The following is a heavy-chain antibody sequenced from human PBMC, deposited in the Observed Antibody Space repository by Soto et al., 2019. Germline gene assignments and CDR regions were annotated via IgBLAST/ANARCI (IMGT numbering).Heavy chain of an antibody. J-gene: IGHJ4*02. D-gene: IGHD6-13*01. CDR3: AREVRAAAGTGFDY. Sequence: PWGSLRLSCAASGFTFNNDWMSWFRQAPGKGLEWVANINQDGSQKYYVDSVKGRFTISRDNSKNTLYLQMNSLRAEDTAIYYCAREVRAAAGTGFDYWGQGTLVTVSS. V-gene: IGHV3-7*01. CDR2: INQDGSQK. CDR1: GFTFNNDW.